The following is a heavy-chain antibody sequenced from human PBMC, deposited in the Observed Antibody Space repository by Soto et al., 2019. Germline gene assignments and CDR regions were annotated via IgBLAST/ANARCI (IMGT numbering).Heavy chain of an antibody. CDR1: GGTFSSYA. CDR2: IIPIFGTA. V-gene: IGHV1-69*01. D-gene: IGHD4-4*01. CDR3: ERDELSLNEPTVTTQLGGVYYDGMDV. J-gene: IGHJ6*01. Sequence: QVQLVQSGAEVKKPGSSVKVSCKASGGTFSSYAISWVRQAPGQGLEWMGGIIPIFGTANYAQKFQGRVTITADESKNTAYMELSSLRSEDTAVYYCERDELSLNEPTVTTQLGGVYYDGMDVWGQGTTVTVSS.